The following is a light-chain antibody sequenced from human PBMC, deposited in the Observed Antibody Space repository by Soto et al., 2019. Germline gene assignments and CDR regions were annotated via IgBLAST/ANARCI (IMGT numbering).Light chain of an antibody. CDR2: TTN. CDR1: TGAVTSGYY. Sequence: QAVVTQEPSLSVSPGGTVTLTCAPSTGAVTSGYYPNWFQQKPGQAPRALIYTTNNKHSWTPARFSGSLLGGKAALTLSGVQPEDEAEYYCLLMYGAAWVFGGGTQLTVL. V-gene: IGLV7-43*01. CDR3: LLMYGAAWV. J-gene: IGLJ3*02.